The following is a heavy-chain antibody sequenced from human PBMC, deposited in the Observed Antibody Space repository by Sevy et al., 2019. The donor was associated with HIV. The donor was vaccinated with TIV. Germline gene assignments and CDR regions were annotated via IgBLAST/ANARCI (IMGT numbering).Heavy chain of an antibody. V-gene: IGHV3-30-3*01. Sequence: GGSLRLSCAASGFTFSYYAMHWVRQAPGKGLEWVAVISYDGTNKQYAESVKGRFTISRDNSKNTLYLQMNSLRAEDTAVYYCARDRGCYDSSGFYSRYYFDYWGQGTLVTVSS. D-gene: IGHD3-22*01. J-gene: IGHJ4*02. CDR1: GFTFSYYA. CDR3: ARDRGCYDSSGFYSRYYFDY. CDR2: ISYDGTNK.